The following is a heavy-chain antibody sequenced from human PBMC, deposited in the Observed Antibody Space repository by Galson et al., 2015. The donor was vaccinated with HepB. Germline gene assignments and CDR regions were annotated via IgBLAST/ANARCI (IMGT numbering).Heavy chain of an antibody. D-gene: IGHD3-10*01. CDR3: AKGGQIWFGELYPAYYFDY. Sequence: SLRLSCAASGFTFSSYAMSWVRQAPGKGLEWVSAISGSGGSTYYADSVKGRFTISRDNSKNTLYLQMNSLRAEDTAVYYCAKGGQIWFGELYPAYYFDYWGQGTLVTVSS. CDR1: GFTFSSYA. V-gene: IGHV3-23*01. J-gene: IGHJ4*02. CDR2: ISGSGGST.